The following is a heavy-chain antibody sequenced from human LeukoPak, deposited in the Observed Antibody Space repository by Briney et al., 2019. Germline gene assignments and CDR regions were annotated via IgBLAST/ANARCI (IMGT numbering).Heavy chain of an antibody. CDR1: GFTLSAFA. D-gene: IGHD4-17*01. CDR2: ISYSGPHM. CDR3: ASNDYRDEGIDS. J-gene: IGHJ4*02. Sequence: PGGSRRLSCAASGFTLSAFAMNWVRKPPGKGLKWVSSISYSGPHMFYADSVRGRFTISRDNAENSLFLQMNSLRAEDTAVYFCASNDYRDEGIDSWGQGTLVTVSS. V-gene: IGHV3-21*01.